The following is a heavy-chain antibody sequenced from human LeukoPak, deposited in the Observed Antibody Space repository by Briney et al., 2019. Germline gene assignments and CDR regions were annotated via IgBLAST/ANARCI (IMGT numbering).Heavy chain of an antibody. CDR3: AKGALRYSSCYDY. J-gene: IGHJ4*02. Sequence: GSLRLSCAASGFTFSSYSMNWVRQAPGKGLEWVSYISSSSSTIYYADSVKGRFTISRDNAKNSLYLQMNSLRAEDTAMYYCAKGALRYSSCYDYWGQGTPVTVSS. V-gene: IGHV3-48*04. CDR1: GFTFSSYS. D-gene: IGHD6-25*01. CDR2: ISSSSSTI.